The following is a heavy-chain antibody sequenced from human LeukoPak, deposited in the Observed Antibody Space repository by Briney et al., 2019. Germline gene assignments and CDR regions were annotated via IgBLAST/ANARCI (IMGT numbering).Heavy chain of an antibody. CDR2: ISYDGSNK. V-gene: IGHV3-30-3*01. CDR1: GFTFSSYA. CDR3: ARDGRYSSSWHQYYYYMDV. Sequence: GGSLRLSCAASGFTFSSYAMHWVRQAPCKGLEWVALISYDGSNKYYADSVKGRFTISRDNSKNTLYLQMNSLRAEDTAVYYCARDGRYSSSWHQYYYYMDVWGKGTTVTVSS. D-gene: IGHD6-13*01. J-gene: IGHJ6*03.